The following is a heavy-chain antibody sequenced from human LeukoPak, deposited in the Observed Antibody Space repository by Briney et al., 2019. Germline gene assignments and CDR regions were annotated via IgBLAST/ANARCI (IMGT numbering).Heavy chain of an antibody. CDR1: GFSFRSYS. V-gene: IGHV3-23*01. D-gene: IGHD5-18*01. CDR2: ISGSGGST. Sequence: GGSLRLSCAGSGFSFRSYSMNWVGQAPGKGLEWVSAISGSGGSTYYADSVKGRFTISRDNSKNTLYLQMNSLRAEDTAVYYCAKDAVHTVMVQGRFDYWGQGTLVTVSS. J-gene: IGHJ4*02. CDR3: AKDAVHTVMVQGRFDY.